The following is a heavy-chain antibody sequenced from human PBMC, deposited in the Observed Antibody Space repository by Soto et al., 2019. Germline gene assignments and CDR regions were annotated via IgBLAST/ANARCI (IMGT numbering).Heavy chain of an antibody. J-gene: IGHJ3*02. CDR1: GFTFSDYY. V-gene: IGHV3-11*01. Sequence: PVGSLRLSCAASGFTFSDYYMSWIRQAPVKGLEWVSYISSSGSTIYYADSVKVRFTISRDNAKNSLYLQMNSLRAEDTAVYYCARAQWELLLDAFDIWGQGTMVTVSS. CDR3: ARAQWELLLDAFDI. CDR2: ISSSGSTI. D-gene: IGHD1-26*01.